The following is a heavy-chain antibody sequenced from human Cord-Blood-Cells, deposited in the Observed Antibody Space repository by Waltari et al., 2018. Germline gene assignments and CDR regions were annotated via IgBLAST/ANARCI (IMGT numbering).Heavy chain of an antibody. CDR2: IYYSGIT. J-gene: IGHJ3*02. CDR1: GGSISSSSYY. V-gene: IGHV4-39*07. CDR3: ARVVAATPAFDI. D-gene: IGHD2-15*01. Sequence: QLQLQESGPGLVKPSETLSLTCTVSGGSISSSSYYWGWIRQPPGKGLEWIGSIYYSGITYYNPSLKSRVTISVDTSKNQFSLKLSSVTAADTAVYYCARVVAATPAFDIWGQGTMVTVSS.